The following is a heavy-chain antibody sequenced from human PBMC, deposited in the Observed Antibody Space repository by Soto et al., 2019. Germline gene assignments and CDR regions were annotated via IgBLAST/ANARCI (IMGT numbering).Heavy chain of an antibody. D-gene: IGHD2-15*01. V-gene: IGHV4-31*03. CDR1: GGSISSGGYY. CDR2: IYYSGST. CDR3: ARGPILGYCSGGSCYRGYYMDV. Sequence: QVQLQESGPGLVKPSQTLSLTCTVSGGSISSGGYYWSWIRQHPGKGLEWIGYIYYSGSTYYNPSRKSRVTISVDTSKNQFSLKLSSVAAADTAVYYCARGPILGYCSGGSCYRGYYMDVWGKGTTVTVSS. J-gene: IGHJ6*03.